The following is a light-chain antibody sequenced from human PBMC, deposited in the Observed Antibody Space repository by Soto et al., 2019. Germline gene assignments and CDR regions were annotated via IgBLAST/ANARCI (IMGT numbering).Light chain of an antibody. CDR2: GAS. V-gene: IGKV3-15*01. CDR3: QQYRSWPRT. Sequence: EIGLSQSAATLSVSPGERVTLSCRASQSVDISLAWYQQKPGQAPRLLIYGASTRATDMPGTFSGRGSGTEFTLTITSLRPEDFGVYYCQQYRSWPRTFGQGTKVDIK. J-gene: IGKJ1*01. CDR1: QSVDIS.